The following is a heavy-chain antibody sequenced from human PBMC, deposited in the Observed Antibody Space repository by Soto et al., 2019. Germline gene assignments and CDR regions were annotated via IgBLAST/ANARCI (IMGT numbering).Heavy chain of an antibody. Sequence: QVQLVQSGAEVKKPGASVKVSCKASGYTFTSYDINWVRQATGQGLEWMGWMNPNSGNTGYAQKFQGRVTMTRNTSISTAYMALSSLRSEDTAVYYCAIRVWGQQLVNFDPWGQGTLVTVSS. CDR2: MNPNSGNT. D-gene: IGHD6-13*01. J-gene: IGHJ5*02. CDR3: AIRVWGQQLVNFDP. CDR1: GYTFTSYD. V-gene: IGHV1-8*01.